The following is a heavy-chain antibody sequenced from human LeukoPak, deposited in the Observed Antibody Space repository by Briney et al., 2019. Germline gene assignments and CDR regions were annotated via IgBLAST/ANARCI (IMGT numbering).Heavy chain of an antibody. D-gene: IGHD7-27*01. V-gene: IGHV3-7*01. CDR3: ARDRWGYWYFDL. CDR1: GFTFSTYW. J-gene: IGHJ2*01. CDR2: IEQDGTEK. Sequence: PGGSLRLSCAASGFTFSTYWMGWVRQAPGKGLEWVANIEQDGTEKYYVDSVKGRFTISRDNAKNSLYLQMNSLRVEDTAVYYCARDRWGYWYFDLWGRGTLVTVSS.